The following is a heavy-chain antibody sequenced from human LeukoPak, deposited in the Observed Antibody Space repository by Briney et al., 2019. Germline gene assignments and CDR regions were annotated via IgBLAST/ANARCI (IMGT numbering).Heavy chain of an antibody. CDR1: GFTFSSYA. D-gene: IGHD3-10*01. J-gene: IGHJ4*02. CDR2: ISSSSSTI. Sequence: PGGSLRLSCAASGFTFSSYAMTWVRQAPGKGLEWVSYISSSSSTIYHADSVKGRFTISRDNAKNSLYLQMNSLRAEDTAVYYCAKLGRNYFDYWGQGTLVTVSS. V-gene: IGHV3-48*04. CDR3: AKLGRNYFDY.